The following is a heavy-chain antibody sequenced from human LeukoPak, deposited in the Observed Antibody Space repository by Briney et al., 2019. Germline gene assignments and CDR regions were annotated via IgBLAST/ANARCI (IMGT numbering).Heavy chain of an antibody. CDR3: ARAGKTTVTSWVY. Sequence: ASVKVSCKASGHTFISNGITWVRQAPGQGLEWMGWISAYNGDTNYAQKLQGRVTMTTDTSTSTAYMELRSLRSEDTAVYYCARAGKTTVTSWVYWGQGTLVTVSS. CDR1: GHTFISNG. D-gene: IGHD4-17*01. V-gene: IGHV1-18*01. CDR2: ISAYNGDT. J-gene: IGHJ4*02.